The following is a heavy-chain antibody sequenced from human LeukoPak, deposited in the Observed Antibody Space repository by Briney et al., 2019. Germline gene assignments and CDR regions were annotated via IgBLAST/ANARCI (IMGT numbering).Heavy chain of an antibody. V-gene: IGHV4-59*08. Sequence: NPSETLSLTCTVSGGSISSYYWSWIRQPPGKGLEWIGYIYYSGSTNYNPSLKSRVTISVDTSKNQFSLKLSSVTAADTAVYYCARQRVVGAVLLGFDIWGQGTMVTVSS. CDR1: GGSISSYY. D-gene: IGHD1-26*01. J-gene: IGHJ3*02. CDR3: ARQRVVGAVLLGFDI. CDR2: IYYSGST.